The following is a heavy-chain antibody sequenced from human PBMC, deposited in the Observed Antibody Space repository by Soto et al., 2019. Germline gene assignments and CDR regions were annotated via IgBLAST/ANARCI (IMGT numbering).Heavy chain of an antibody. CDR1: GYTFIAYY. J-gene: IGHJ3*02. CDR2: INPNSGGT. CDR3: ARDLGKYANKRNAFDI. D-gene: IGHD1-1*01. V-gene: IGHV1-2*04. Sequence: GASVKVSCKASGYTFIAYYMHWVRQAPGQGLEWMGWINPNSGGTNYAQKFQGWVTMTRDTSSGTAYMDLSRLKSDDTAVYYCARDLGKYANKRNAFDIWGQGTMVTVSS.